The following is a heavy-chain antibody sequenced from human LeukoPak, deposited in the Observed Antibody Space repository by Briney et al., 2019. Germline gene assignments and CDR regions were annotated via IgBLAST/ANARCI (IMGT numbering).Heavy chain of an antibody. J-gene: IGHJ6*02. CDR3: ARDPYSSTWSYGMDV. CDR2: IKQDGSEE. CDR1: GFTFSSYW. V-gene: IGHV3-7*05. D-gene: IGHD6-6*01. Sequence: GGSLRLSCAASGFTFSSYWMSWVRQAPGKGLEWVANIKQDGSEEVYVDSVKGRFTISRDNAKNSLFLQMNTLRAEDTAVYYCARDPYSSTWSYGMDVWGHGTTVTVSS.